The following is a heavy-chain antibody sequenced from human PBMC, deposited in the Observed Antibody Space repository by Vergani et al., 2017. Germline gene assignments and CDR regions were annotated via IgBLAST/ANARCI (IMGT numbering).Heavy chain of an antibody. CDR1: GFTFSSYG. Sequence: QVQLVESGGGVVQPGRSLRLSCAASGFTFSSYGMHWVRQAPGKGLEWVAVIWYDGSNKYYADSVKGRFTISRDNSKNTLYLQMNSLRAEDTAVYYCARDGGNSGGAFDIWGQGTMVTVSS. V-gene: IGHV3-33*01. J-gene: IGHJ3*02. CDR3: ARDGGNSGGAFDI. CDR2: IWYDGSNK. D-gene: IGHD4-23*01.